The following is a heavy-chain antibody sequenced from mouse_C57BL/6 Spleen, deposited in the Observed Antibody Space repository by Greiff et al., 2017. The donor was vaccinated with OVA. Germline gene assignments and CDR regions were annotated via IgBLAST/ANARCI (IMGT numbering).Heavy chain of an antibody. CDR1: GYTFTSYG. J-gene: IGHJ1*03. CDR3: ARDYGYDYWYFDV. V-gene: IGHV1-81*01. CDR2: IYPRSGNT. D-gene: IGHD2-2*01. Sequence: VKVVESGAELARPGASVKLSCKASGYTFTSYGISWVKQRTGQGLEWIGEIYPRSGNTYYNEKFKGKATLTADKSSSTAYMELRSLTSEDSAVYYCARDYGYDYWYFDVWGTGTTVTVSS.